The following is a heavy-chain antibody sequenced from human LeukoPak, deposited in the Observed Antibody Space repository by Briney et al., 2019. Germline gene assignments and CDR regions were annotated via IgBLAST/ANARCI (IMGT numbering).Heavy chain of an antibody. D-gene: IGHD6-13*01. Sequence: ASVKVSCKASGYTFTAYYLNWVRQAPGQGLEWMGWISGSNGNTNYAQKFQGRVTMTTDTSTNTAYMELRSLRSDDTAVYYCARSYSSTWYSYYYYMDVWGKGTTVTVSS. CDR1: GYTFTAYY. CDR2: ISGSNGNT. J-gene: IGHJ6*03. V-gene: IGHV1-18*01. CDR3: ARSYSSTWYSYYYYMDV.